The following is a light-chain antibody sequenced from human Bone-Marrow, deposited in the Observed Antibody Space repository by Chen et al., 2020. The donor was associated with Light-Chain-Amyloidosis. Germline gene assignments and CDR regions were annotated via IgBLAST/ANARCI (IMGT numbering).Light chain of an antibody. V-gene: IGLV2-14*01. J-gene: IGLJ1*01. CDR3: SSFTSSSSYV. Sequence: QSALTLPASVCGSPGQSITLSCTGTSDDVGTYNYVSWYQQHPGKDPIVMIYAVSNRPSGVSNRFSGSKSGNTASLTISGLQAEDEADYYCSSFTSSSSYVFGPGTKVTVL. CDR1: SDDVGTYNY. CDR2: AVS.